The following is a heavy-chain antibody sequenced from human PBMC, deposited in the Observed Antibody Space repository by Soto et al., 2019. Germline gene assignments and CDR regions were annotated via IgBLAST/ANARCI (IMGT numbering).Heavy chain of an antibody. V-gene: IGHV3-23*01. Sequence: GSLRLSCAASGFTFSTYAMSWVRQAPGKGLEWVSAISGSGDSTYYADSVKGRFTISRDNSKNTLYLQLNSLGSEDTAVYYCAREASPRLGYCTNGLFHDDYWGQGTLVNVS. J-gene: IGHJ4*02. CDR2: ISGSGDST. CDR3: AREASPRLGYCTNGLFHDDY. CDR1: GFTFSTYA. D-gene: IGHD2-8*01.